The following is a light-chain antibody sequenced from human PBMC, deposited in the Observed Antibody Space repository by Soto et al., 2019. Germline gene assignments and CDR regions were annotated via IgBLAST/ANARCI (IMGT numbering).Light chain of an antibody. CDR2: AAS. CDR3: QQSYSSPPA. Sequence: DIQMTQSPSSLSASVGDRVTITCRASRSISTYLNWYQQKPGKAPKLLIYAASTLQSGVPSRFSGSGSGTDFTLTSSSLQPEDFATYYCQQSYSSPPAFGQGTRLEIK. V-gene: IGKV1-39*01. CDR1: RSISTY. J-gene: IGKJ5*01.